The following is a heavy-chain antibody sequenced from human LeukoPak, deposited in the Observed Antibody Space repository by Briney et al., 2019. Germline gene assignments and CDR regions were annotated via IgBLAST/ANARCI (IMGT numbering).Heavy chain of an antibody. CDR3: ASGWSCGDYCCFDP. J-gene: IGHJ5*02. CDR2: VCPSGTT. CDR1: GGTFTSHG. D-gene: IGHD4-17*01. V-gene: IGHV4-4*07. Sequence: PSETLSLTCAVSGGTFTSHGRSWVRKPAGKGLEWIGRVCPSGTTNYSPSLRSRVTMSLETPQNQISLKMTSVTAADTAVYYCASGWSCGDYCCFDPWRQGVLVTVSS.